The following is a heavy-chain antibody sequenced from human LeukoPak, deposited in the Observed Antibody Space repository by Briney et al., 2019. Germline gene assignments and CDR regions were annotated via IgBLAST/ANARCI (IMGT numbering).Heavy chain of an antibody. V-gene: IGHV4-59*01. D-gene: IGHD6-13*01. CDR2: IYYSGST. Sequence: PSQTLSLTCTVSGGSISSYYWSWIRHPPGKGLEWIGYIYYSGSTNYNPSLKSRVTISVDTSKNQFSLKLSSVTAADTAVYYCARDWGAAARNAFDIWGQGTMVTVSS. CDR3: ARDWGAAARNAFDI. CDR1: GGSISSYY. J-gene: IGHJ3*02.